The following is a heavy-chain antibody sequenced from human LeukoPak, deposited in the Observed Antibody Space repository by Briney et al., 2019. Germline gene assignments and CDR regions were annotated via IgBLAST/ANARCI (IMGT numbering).Heavy chain of an antibody. V-gene: IGHV4-34*01. CDR1: GGSSSGYY. D-gene: IGHD6-13*01. J-gene: IGHJ5*02. Sequence: SETLSLTCAVYGGSSSGYYWSWIRQPPGKGLEWIGEINHSGSTNYNPSLKSRVTISVDTSKNQFSLKLSSVTAADTAVYYCASRPGIAAAGPNFDPWGQGTLVTVSS. CDR2: INHSGST. CDR3: ASRPGIAAAGPNFDP.